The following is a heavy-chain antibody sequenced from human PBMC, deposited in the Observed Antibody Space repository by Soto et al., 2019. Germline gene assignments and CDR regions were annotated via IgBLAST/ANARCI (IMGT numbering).Heavy chain of an antibody. J-gene: IGHJ3*02. D-gene: IGHD4-17*01. V-gene: IGHV1-8*01. CDR2: MNPNSGNT. CDR3: ARATTVVTPDDI. Sequence: QVQLVQSGAEVKKPGASVKVSCKASGYTFTSYDINWVRQATGQGLERMGWMNPNSGNTGYAQKFQGRVTMTRNTSISTAYMELSSMRSEDTAVYYCARATTVVTPDDIWGQGTMVTVSS. CDR1: GYTFTSYD.